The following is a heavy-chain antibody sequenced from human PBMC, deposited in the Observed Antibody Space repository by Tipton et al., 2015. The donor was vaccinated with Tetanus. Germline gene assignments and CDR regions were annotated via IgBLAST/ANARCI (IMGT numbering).Heavy chain of an antibody. J-gene: IGHJ5*02. CDR2: IYYTAHT. V-gene: IGHV4-31*03. CDR1: GASINAGGYL. CDR3: ARGAYSYDSSGYYYLLDP. D-gene: IGHD3-22*01. Sequence: TLSLTCTVSGASINAGGYLWTWVRQHTGKGLEWIGNIYYTAHTSYTPSLNSRVSISVDTSKNQFSLSLTSATAADTAVYYCARGAYSYDSSGYYYLLDPWGQGTLVTVSS.